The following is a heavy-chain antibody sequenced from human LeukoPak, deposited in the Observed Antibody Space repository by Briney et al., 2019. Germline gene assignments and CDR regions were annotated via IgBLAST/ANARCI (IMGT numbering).Heavy chain of an antibody. V-gene: IGHV3-48*03. CDR3: ARDVSSSTRAFDI. D-gene: IGHD2-8*01. J-gene: IGHJ3*02. CDR2: ISSSTSHT. CDR1: GFTLSTYD. Sequence: GGSLRLSCAASGFTLSTYDMTWVRQAPGKGLEWVSFISSSTSHTFYADSVKGRFTIFRDTAKNSLYLQMNNLRGEDTAVYYCARDVSSSTRAFDIWGQGTMVAVS.